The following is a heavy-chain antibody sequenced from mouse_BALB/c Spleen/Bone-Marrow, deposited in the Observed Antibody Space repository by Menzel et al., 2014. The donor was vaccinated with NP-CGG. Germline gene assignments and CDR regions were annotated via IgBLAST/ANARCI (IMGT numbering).Heavy chain of an antibody. CDR3: ASLTGTFDY. J-gene: IGHJ2*01. V-gene: IGHV14-3*02. D-gene: IGHD4-1*01. CDR1: GFNIKDTY. CDR2: IDPASGNI. Sequence: EVLLVESGTDLVKPGASVKLSCTASGFNIKDTYVHWVKQRPEQGLDWIGRIDPASGNIQYDPKFQGRAAITADTSSNTAYLQLSSLTSEDTAVYYCASLTGTFDYWGQGTPLTVSS.